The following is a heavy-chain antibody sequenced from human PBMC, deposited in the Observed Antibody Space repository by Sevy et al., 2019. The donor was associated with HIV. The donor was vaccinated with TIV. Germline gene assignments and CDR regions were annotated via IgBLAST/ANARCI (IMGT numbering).Heavy chain of an antibody. Sequence: GGSLRLSCAASGFTFSSYNMNWVRQAPGKGLEWVSCISSSSNYINYADSVKGRFTISRENAKNSLYLEMNTLRAEDTAVYYCARVVAYCSGGTCFPGYYYGMDVWGQGTTVTVSS. CDR1: GFTFSSYN. J-gene: IGHJ6*02. V-gene: IGHV3-21*01. CDR3: ARVVAYCSGGTCFPGYYYGMDV. D-gene: IGHD2-15*01. CDR2: ISSSSNYI.